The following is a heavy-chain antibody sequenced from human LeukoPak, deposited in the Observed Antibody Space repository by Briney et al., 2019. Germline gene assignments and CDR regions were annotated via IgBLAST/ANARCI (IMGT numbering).Heavy chain of an antibody. D-gene: IGHD6-13*01. CDR2: INHSGST. Sequence: SETLSLTCAVYGGSFSGYYWSWIRQPPGKGLEWIGEINHSGSTNYNPSLKSRVTISVDTSKNQFSLKLSSVTAADTAVYYCARGRGSSWGQGTLVTVSS. J-gene: IGHJ4*02. V-gene: IGHV4-34*01. CDR1: GGSFSGYY. CDR3: ARGRGSS.